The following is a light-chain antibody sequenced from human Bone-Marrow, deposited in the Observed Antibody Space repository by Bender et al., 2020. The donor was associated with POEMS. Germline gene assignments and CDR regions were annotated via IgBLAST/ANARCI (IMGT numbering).Light chain of an antibody. V-gene: IGLV2-11*01. CDR3: CSHAGSYTYV. CDR2: DVS. J-gene: IGLJ1*01. CDR1: SSDVGSYNL. Sequence: QSALTQPASVSGSPGQTITISCTGTSSDVGSYNLVSWYQQHPGKAPKLMIYDVSKRPSGVPDRFSGSKSGNTASLTISGLQPEDEADYYCCSHAGSYTYVFGTGTKVTVL.